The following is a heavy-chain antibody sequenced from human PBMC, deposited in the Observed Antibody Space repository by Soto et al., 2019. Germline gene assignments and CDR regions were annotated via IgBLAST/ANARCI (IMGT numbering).Heavy chain of an antibody. CDR2: IIPIFGTA. CDR3: ARDLGGRGYYYYGMDV. CDR1: GGTFSSYA. D-gene: IGHD3-16*01. Sequence: SVKVSCKASGGTFSSYAISWVRQAPGQGLEWMGGIIPIFGTANYAQKFQGRVTITADESTSTAYMELSSLRSEDTAVYYCARDLGGRGYYYYGMDVWDQGTTVTVSS. J-gene: IGHJ6*02. V-gene: IGHV1-69*13.